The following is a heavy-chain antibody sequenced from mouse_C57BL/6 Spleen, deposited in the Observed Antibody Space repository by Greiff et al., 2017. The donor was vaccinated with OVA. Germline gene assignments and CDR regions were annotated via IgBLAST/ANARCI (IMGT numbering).Heavy chain of an antibody. CDR1: GFTFSDYG. D-gene: IGHD1-1*01. J-gene: IGHJ3*01. V-gene: IGHV5-17*01. Sequence: EVKVIESGGGLVKPGGSLKLSCAASGFTFSDYGMHWVRQAPEKGLEWVAYISSGSSTIYYADTVKGRFTISRDNAKNTLFLQMTSLRSEDTAMYYCARPDYGSTPFAYWGQGTLVTVSA. CDR3: ARPDYGSTPFAY. CDR2: ISSGSSTI.